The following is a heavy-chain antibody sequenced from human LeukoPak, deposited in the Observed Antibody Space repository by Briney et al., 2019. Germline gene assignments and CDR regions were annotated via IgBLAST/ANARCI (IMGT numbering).Heavy chain of an antibody. J-gene: IGHJ2*01. CDR3: ARRDWNYWYFDL. Sequence: SETLSLTCTVSGGSISSYYWSWLRQPAGKGLEWIGRIYSSGSTNYNPSLNSRVTMSVDTSKNQFSLKLSSVTAADPAVYYCARRDWNYWYFDLWGRGTLVTVSA. CDR2: IYSSGST. D-gene: IGHD1-1*01. V-gene: IGHV4-4*07. CDR1: GGSISSYY.